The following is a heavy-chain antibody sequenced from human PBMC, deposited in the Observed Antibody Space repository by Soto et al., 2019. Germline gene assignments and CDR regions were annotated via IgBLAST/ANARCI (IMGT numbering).Heavy chain of an antibody. D-gene: IGHD2-21*01. J-gene: IGHJ5*02. CDR2: IYPGDSDT. CDR1: GYTFSNYW. V-gene: IGHV5-51*01. CDR3: ARRLALTGPESDCFDP. Sequence: GESLKISCKASGYTFSNYWIGWVRQMPEEGLEWMGVIYPGDSDTRYSPSFQGQVTISADKSTNTVHLQWSSLKASDTAMYYCARRLALTGPESDCFDPWGKGTLVTVS.